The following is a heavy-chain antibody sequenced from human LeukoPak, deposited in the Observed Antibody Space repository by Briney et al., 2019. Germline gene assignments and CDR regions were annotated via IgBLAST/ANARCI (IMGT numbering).Heavy chain of an antibody. D-gene: IGHD3-22*01. CDR3: ARIYYDSSGYRLFDY. J-gene: IGHJ4*02. CDR1: GFTFSSYW. Sequence: GGSLRLSCAASGFTFSSYWMSWVRQAPGKGLERVANIKEEGSGKYYVDSVKGRFTISRDNAKNSLYLQMNSLRAEDTAVYYCARIYYDSSGYRLFDYWGQGTLVTVSS. CDR2: IKEEGSGK. V-gene: IGHV3-7*02.